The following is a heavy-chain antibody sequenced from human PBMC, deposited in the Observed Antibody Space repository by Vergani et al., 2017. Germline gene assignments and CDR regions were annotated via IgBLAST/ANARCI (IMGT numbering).Heavy chain of an antibody. CDR3: ARAGLGYDFSEHYYYYMDV. D-gene: IGHD3-3*01. Sequence: QVQLVQSGAEVKKPGSSVKVSCKASGGTFSSYAISWVRQAPGQGLEWMGGIIPIFGTANYAQKFQGRVKITADESTSTAYMELSSLRSEDTAVYYCARAGLGYDFSEHYYYYMDVWGKGTTVTVSS. V-gene: IGHV1-69*12. CDR1: GGTFSSYA. CDR2: IIPIFGTA. J-gene: IGHJ6*03.